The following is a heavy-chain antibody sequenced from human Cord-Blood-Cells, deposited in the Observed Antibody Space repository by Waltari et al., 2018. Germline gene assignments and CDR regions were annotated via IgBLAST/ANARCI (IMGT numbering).Heavy chain of an antibody. J-gene: IGHJ2*01. CDR1: GDRASSTRPP. V-gene: IGHV6-1*01. D-gene: IGHD7-27*01. Sequence: QVQLQQSGPGLGKPSQTLSPTCAISGDRASSTRPPWNWTPPSPSRGLEWLGRTYYRSKWYNDYAVSVKSRITINPDTSKNQFSLQLNSVTPEDTAVYYCARDRNWGSWYFDLWGRGTLVTVSS. CDR2: TYYRSKWYN. CDR3: ARDRNWGSWYFDL.